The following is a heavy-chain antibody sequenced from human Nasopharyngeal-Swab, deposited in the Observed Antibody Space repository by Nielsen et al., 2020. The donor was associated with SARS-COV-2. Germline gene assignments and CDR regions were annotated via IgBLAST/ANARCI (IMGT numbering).Heavy chain of an antibody. V-gene: IGHV1-8*01. J-gene: IGHJ4*02. CDR1: GYTFTSYD. D-gene: IGHD3-10*01. CDR2: VNPNSGNT. CDR3: ARGRGGWFGELFDY. Sequence: ASVKVSCKASGYTFTSYDINWVRQATGQGLEWMGWVNPNSGNTGYAQKFQGRVTMTRNTSISTAYMGLSSLRSEDTAVYYCARGRGGWFGELFDYWGQGTLVTVSS.